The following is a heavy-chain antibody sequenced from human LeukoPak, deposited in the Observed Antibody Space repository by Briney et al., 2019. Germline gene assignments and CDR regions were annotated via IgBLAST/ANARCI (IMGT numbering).Heavy chain of an antibody. V-gene: IGHV3-21*01. Sequence: GGSLRLSCAASGFTFSGYSMNWVRQAPGKGLEWVSSISSSSSYIYYADSVKGRFTISRDNAKNSLYLQMNSLRAEDTAVYYCARDLGIAAAGVYWGQGTLVTVSS. J-gene: IGHJ4*02. D-gene: IGHD6-13*01. CDR1: GFTFSGYS. CDR3: ARDLGIAAAGVY. CDR2: ISSSSSYI.